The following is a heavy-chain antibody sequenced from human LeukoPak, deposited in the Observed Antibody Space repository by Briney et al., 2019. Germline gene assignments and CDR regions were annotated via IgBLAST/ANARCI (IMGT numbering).Heavy chain of an antibody. D-gene: IGHD6-13*01. J-gene: IGHJ4*02. CDR3: ASSRGDSSSWYAD. Sequence: SETLSLTCTVSGGSISSHYWSWIRQPPGKGLEWMGYIYYSGSTNYNPSLKSRVTISVDTSKNQFSLKLSSVTAADTAVYYCASSRGDSSSWYADWGQGTLVTVSS. CDR1: GGSISSHY. CDR2: IYYSGST. V-gene: IGHV4-59*11.